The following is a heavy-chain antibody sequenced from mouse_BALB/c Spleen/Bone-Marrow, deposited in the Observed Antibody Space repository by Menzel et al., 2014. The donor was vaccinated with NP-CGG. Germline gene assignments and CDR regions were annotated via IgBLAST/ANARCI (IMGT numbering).Heavy chain of an antibody. CDR1: GFNIKDTY. V-gene: IGHV14-3*02. CDR3: VYGRDWYFDV. Sequence: VQLKEAGAELVKPGASVKLSCTASGFNIKDTYMHWVKERPEQGLEWIGRIDPANGNTKYNPKFQGKATITADTSSNTAYLQLSSLTSEDTAVYYCVYGRDWYFDVWGAGTTVNVSS. D-gene: IGHD1-1*01. J-gene: IGHJ1*01. CDR2: IDPANGNT.